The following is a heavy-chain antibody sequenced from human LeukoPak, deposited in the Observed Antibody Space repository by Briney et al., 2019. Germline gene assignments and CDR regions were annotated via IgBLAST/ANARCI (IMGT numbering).Heavy chain of an antibody. CDR3: TKRATDGGTWDHFAD. D-gene: IGHD5-24*01. Sequence: PGGSLRLSCAASGFTFANYRMSWVRQAPGKGLEWVSTVNADGGNTYYADSVEGRFTISRDNSKSTLILQMNSLRVEDTALYYCTKRATDGGTWDHFADWGQGTLVTVSS. J-gene: IGHJ4*02. CDR1: GFTFANYR. V-gene: IGHV3-23*01. CDR2: VNADGGNT.